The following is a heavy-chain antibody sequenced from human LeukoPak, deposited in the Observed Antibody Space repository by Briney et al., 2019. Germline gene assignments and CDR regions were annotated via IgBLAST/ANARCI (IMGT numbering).Heavy chain of an antibody. D-gene: IGHD2-8*01. V-gene: IGHV3-11*01. CDR2: ISSSGSTI. J-gene: IGHJ6*02. Sequence: KPGGSLRLSCAASGFTFSDYYMSWIRQAPGKGLEWVSYISSSGSTIYYADSVKGRFTISRDNAKNSLYLQMNSLRAEDTAVYYCARGVTGYCTNGVCYGPGMDVWGQGTTVTVSS. CDR1: GFTFSDYY. CDR3: ARGVTGYCTNGVCYGPGMDV.